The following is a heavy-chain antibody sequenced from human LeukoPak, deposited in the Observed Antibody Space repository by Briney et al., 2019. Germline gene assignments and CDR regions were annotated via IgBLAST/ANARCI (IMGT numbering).Heavy chain of an antibody. J-gene: IGHJ4*02. D-gene: IGHD1-26*01. CDR2: INHSGST. CDR3: ARGVEGRFDY. V-gene: IGHV4-34*01. Sequence: SETLSLTCAVYGGSFSGYYWSWIRQPPGRGLEWIGEINHSGSTNYNPSLKSRVTISVDTSKNQFSLELSSVTAADTAVYYCARGVEGRFDYWGQGTLVTVSS. CDR1: GGSFSGYY.